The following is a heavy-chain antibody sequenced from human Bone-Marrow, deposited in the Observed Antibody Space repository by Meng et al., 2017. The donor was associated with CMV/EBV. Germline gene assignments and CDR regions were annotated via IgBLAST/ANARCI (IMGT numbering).Heavy chain of an antibody. J-gene: IGHJ4*02. V-gene: IGHV3-30-3*01. CDR2: ISYDGSNK. Sequence: GFTSSIYAMHWVRQAPGKGLEWVALISYDGSNKYYADSVKGRFTISRDNSKNTLYLQMNSLRAEDTAVYYCARDLSHYDSSGYYGDYWGQGTLVTVSS. CDR1: GFTSSIYA. CDR3: ARDLSHYDSSGYYGDY. D-gene: IGHD3-22*01.